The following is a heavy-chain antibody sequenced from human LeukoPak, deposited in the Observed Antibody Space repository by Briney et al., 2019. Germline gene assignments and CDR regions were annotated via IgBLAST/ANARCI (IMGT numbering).Heavy chain of an antibody. CDR2: ILYSGST. V-gene: IGHV4-59*08. Sequence: PSETLSLTCTVSGGSISSYYWSWIRQPPGKGLEWIGYILYSGSTKYIPSLKSRVTISVDTSKNQFSLKLSSVAAADTAVYYCARQRWFDYWGQGTLVTVSS. D-gene: IGHD4-23*01. CDR3: ARQRWFDY. CDR1: GGSISSYY. J-gene: IGHJ4*02.